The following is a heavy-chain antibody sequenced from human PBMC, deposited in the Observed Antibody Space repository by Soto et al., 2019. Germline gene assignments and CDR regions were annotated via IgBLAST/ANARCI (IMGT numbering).Heavy chain of an antibody. CDR3: AREMYTTRGSPFDY. J-gene: IGHJ4*02. CDR1: GYPFTSYY. V-gene: IGHV1-46*01. Sequence: GASVKVSCKASGYPFTSYYVHWVRQAPGQGLEWMGFINPSSGSTSYAQKFQGRVTMTRDTSTSTVYMEVSSLRSEDMAVYYCAREMYTTRGSPFDYWGQRTLVTVSS. CDR2: INPSSGST. D-gene: IGHD3-16*01.